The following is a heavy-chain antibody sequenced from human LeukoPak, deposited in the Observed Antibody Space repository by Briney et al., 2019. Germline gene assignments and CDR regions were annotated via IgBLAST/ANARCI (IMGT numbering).Heavy chain of an antibody. J-gene: IGHJ4*02. CDR2: SDPENAEI. D-gene: IGHD3-3*01. Sequence: ASVKVSCKLSGNTLRELPIQWVRQAGGKGLEWMAGSDPENAEIVYAQNFQGRVTMTEDTSTNTAYMELTSLTSDDTALYYCVTRGSDFWSGFDYWGQGTQVTVSS. CDR3: VTRGSDFWSGFDY. CDR1: GNTLRELP. V-gene: IGHV1-24*01.